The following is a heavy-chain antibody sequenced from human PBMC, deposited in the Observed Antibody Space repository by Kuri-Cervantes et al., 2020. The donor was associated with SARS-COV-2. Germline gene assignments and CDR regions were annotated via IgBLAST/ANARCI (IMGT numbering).Heavy chain of an antibody. CDR2: IYYSGST. D-gene: IGHD3-22*01. Sequence: WESLSLSCTVSGGSISSSSYYWGWIRQPPGKGLEWIGSIYYSGSTYYNPSLKSRVTISVDTSKNQFSLKLSSVTAADTAVYYCARHGAQYYYDSHDRPYVLHHYYYGIDVWGRGTTVTVSS. V-gene: IGHV4-39*01. J-gene: IGHJ6*02. CDR3: ARHGAQYYYDSHDRPYVLHHYYYGIDV. CDR1: GGSISSSSYY.